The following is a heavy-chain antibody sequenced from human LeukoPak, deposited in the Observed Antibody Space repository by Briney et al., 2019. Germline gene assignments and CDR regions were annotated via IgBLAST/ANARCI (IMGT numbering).Heavy chain of an antibody. V-gene: IGHV1-2*02. D-gene: IGHD6-19*01. CDR1: GYTFSAYF. CDR2: INPNSRGT. CDR3: ASPAVAGRVRVFDY. J-gene: IGHJ4*02. Sequence: ASVKVSCKASGYTFSAYFMHWVRQAPGQGLEWMGWINPNSRGTNYAQKFQGRVTMTRDTSISTAYMELSGLRSDDTAVYYCASPAVAGRVRVFDYWGQGTLVTVSS.